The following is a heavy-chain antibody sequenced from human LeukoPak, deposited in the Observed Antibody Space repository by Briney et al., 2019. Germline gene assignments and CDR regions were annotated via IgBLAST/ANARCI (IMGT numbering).Heavy chain of an antibody. J-gene: IGHJ4*02. V-gene: IGHV3-30*02. Sequence: GGSLRLSCAASGFIFSNYYMHWVRQAPGKGLEWVAFIRYDGSNKYYADSVKGRFTISRDNSKNTLYLQMNSLRAEDTAVYYCAKGDLSGYDCLSDWGQGTLVTVSS. CDR1: GFIFSNYY. CDR3: AKGDLSGYDCLSD. D-gene: IGHD5-12*01. CDR2: IRYDGSNK.